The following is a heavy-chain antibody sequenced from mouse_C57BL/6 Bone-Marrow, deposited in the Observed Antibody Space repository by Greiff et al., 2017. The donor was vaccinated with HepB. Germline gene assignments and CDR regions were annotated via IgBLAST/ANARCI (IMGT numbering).Heavy chain of an antibody. D-gene: IGHD2-10*01. Sequence: QVQLKESGAELARPGASVKLSCKASGYTFTSYGISWVKQRTGQGLEWIGEIYPRSGNTYYNEKFKGKATLTADKSSSTAYMELRSLTSEDSAVYFCARSYYPAWFAYWGQGTLVTVSA. CDR1: GYTFTSYG. CDR2: IYPRSGNT. J-gene: IGHJ3*01. CDR3: ARSYYPAWFAY. V-gene: IGHV1-81*01.